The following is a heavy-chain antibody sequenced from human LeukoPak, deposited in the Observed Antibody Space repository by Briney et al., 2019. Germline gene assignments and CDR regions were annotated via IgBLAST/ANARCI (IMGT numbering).Heavy chain of an antibody. D-gene: IGHD4-17*01. CDR1: GGSISSGDYY. V-gene: IGHV4-30-4*01. Sequence: PSETLSLTCTVSGGSISSGDYYWSWIRQPPGKGLEWIGHIYYSGSTYYNPSLKSRVTISVDTSKNQFSLKLSSVTAADTAVYYCAREGYGVSNWFDPWGQGTLVTVSS. J-gene: IGHJ5*02. CDR3: AREGYGVSNWFDP. CDR2: IYYSGST.